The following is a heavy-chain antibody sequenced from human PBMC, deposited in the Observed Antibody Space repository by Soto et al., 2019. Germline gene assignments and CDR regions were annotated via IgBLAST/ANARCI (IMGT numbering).Heavy chain of an antibody. J-gene: IGHJ4*02. V-gene: IGHV3-9*01. CDR2: ISWNSGSI. D-gene: IGHD2-15*01. CDR1: GFTFDDYA. CDR3: AKGSRPLLGGYFDY. Sequence: HPGGSLRLSCAASGFTFDDYAMHWVRQAPGKGLEWVSGISWNSGSIGYADSVKGRFTISRDNAKNSLYLQMNSLRAEDTALYYCAKGSRPLLGGYFDYWGQGTLVTVS.